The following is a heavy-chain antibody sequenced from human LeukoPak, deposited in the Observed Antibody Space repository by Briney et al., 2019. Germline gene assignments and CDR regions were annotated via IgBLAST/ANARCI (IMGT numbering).Heavy chain of an antibody. Sequence: PSEALSLTCTVSGGSLNGYYWGWIRQPPGKGLECIGYIHSSEGTAHNASLKSRLTISLDTSKNQFSLTLSSVTAADTAVYYCARHVYGEGMVVWGKGTTVTVSS. D-gene: IGHD4-17*01. CDR3: ARHVYGEGMVV. J-gene: IGHJ6*04. V-gene: IGHV4-59*08. CDR2: IHSSEGT. CDR1: GGSLNGYY.